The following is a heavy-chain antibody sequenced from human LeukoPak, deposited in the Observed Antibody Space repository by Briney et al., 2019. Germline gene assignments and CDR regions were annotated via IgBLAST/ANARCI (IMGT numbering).Heavy chain of an antibody. V-gene: IGHV3-48*01. CDR2: ISSSSSTI. CDR3: GNLWELPHYSYSYYMDG. Sequence: PGGSLRLSCAASGFTFSSYSMNWVRQAPGKGLEWVSYISSSSSTIYYADSVKGRFTISRDNAKNSLSLQMTSLRAQATAVYSCGNLWELPHYSYSYYMDGWGKGTTVTVSS. CDR1: GFTFSSYS. D-gene: IGHD1-26*01. J-gene: IGHJ6*03.